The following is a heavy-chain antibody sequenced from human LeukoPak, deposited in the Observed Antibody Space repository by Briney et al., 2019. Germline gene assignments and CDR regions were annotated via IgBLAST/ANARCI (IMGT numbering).Heavy chain of an antibody. D-gene: IGHD5-24*01. CDR1: GGSFSGYY. J-gene: IGHJ6*03. Sequence: SETLSLTCAVYGGSFSGYYWSWIRQPPGKGLEWIGEINHSGSTNYNPSLKSRVTISVDTSKNQFSLKLSSVTAADTAVYYCARGMATQFYYYYYYMDVWGKGTTVTVSS. V-gene: IGHV4-34*01. CDR2: INHSGST. CDR3: ARGMATQFYYYYYYMDV.